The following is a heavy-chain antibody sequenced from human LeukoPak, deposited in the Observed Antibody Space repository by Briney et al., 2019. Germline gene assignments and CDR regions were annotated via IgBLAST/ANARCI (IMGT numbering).Heavy chain of an antibody. CDR3: ARRKGDGYNSPFDY. CDR2: IYPADSDT. CDR1: GYSFPNYW. D-gene: IGHD5-24*01. Sequence: KSGESLKISCKGSGYSFPNYWIGWVRQMPGQGLEWMGIIYPADSDTRYSPSFQGQVTISAAKSINTAYLQWTSLKASDTAMYYCARRKGDGYNSPFDYWGQGTLVTVSS. J-gene: IGHJ4*02. V-gene: IGHV5-51*01.